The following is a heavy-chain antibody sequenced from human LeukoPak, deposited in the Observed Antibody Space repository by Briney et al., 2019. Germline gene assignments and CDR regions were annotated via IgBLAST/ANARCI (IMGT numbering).Heavy chain of an antibody. CDR2: ISGSGGST. Sequence: GASLRLSCAASGFTFSSYAMSWVRQAPGKGLEWVSAISGSGGSTYYADSVKGRFTISRDNSKNTLYVQMNSLRGEDTAVYYCARAGIAVDYRGFDYWGQGTLVTVSS. D-gene: IGHD6-19*01. CDR3: ARAGIAVDYRGFDY. J-gene: IGHJ4*02. V-gene: IGHV3-23*01. CDR1: GFTFSSYA.